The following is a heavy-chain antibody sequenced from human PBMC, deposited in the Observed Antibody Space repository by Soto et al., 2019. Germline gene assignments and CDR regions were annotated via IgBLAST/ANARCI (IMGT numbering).Heavy chain of an antibody. D-gene: IGHD5-18*01. J-gene: IGHJ4*02. CDR3: ARESARWIPQSHFAY. CDR2: TYYRSKWYY. CDR1: GDSVSSNSAA. V-gene: IGHV6-1*01. Sequence: PSQTLSLTCAISGDSVSSNSAAWNWIRQSPSRGLEWLGRTYYRSKWYYDYAVSVKTRITISPDTSKNQFSLLLNSVTPEDTAVYYCARESARWIPQSHFAYWGQGTQVTVSS.